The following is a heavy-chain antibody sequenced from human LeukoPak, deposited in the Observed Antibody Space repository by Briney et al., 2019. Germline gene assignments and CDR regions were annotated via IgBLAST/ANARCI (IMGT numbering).Heavy chain of an antibody. CDR2: INSDGSST. Sequence: GGSLRLSCAASGFTFSSSWMHWVRQAPGRGLVWVARINSDGSSTNYADSVKGRSTISRDNANNTLYLHIGNLRAEDAAFYYCAKERGWSFYFDSWGQGTLVTVSS. D-gene: IGHD6-19*01. CDR1: GFTFSSSW. J-gene: IGHJ4*02. V-gene: IGHV3-74*01. CDR3: AKERGWSFYFDS.